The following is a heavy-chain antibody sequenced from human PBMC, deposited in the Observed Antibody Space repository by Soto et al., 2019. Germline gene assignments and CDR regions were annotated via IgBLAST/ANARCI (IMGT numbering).Heavy chain of an antibody. Sequence: PGESLKISCKGSGYSFTSYWIGWVRQVPGKGLEWMGIIYPGDSDTRYSPSFQGQVTISADKSISTAYLQWSSLKASDTAMYYCARQLYSSGWYGPYFDYWGQGTLVTVSS. J-gene: IGHJ4*02. V-gene: IGHV5-51*01. CDR2: IYPGDSDT. CDR3: ARQLYSSGWYGPYFDY. CDR1: GYSFTSYW. D-gene: IGHD6-19*01.